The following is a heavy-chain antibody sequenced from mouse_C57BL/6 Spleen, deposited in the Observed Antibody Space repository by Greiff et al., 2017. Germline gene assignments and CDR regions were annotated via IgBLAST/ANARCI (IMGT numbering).Heavy chain of an antibody. V-gene: IGHV1-69*01. CDR3: AISITTVVADY. Sequence: QVQLQQSGAELVMPGASVKLSCKASGYTFTSYWMHWVKQRPGQGLEWIGEIDPSDSYTNYNQKFKGKSTLTVDKSSSTAYMQLSSLTSEDSAVYYCAISITTVVADYWGQGTTLTVSS. CDR1: GYTFTSYW. D-gene: IGHD1-1*01. J-gene: IGHJ2*01. CDR2: IDPSDSYT.